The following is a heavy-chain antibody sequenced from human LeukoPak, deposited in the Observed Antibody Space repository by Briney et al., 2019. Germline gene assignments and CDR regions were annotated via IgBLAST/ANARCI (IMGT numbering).Heavy chain of an antibody. D-gene: IGHD2-2*01. Sequence: PGRSLRLSCAASGFTFSSYGMHWVRQAPGKGLEWVAVISYDGSNKYYADSVKGRFTISRDNSKNTLYLQMNSLRAEDTAVYYCASDVVVTAAIKAGDPAVHWGQGTLVTVSS. CDR2: ISYDGSNK. CDR3: ASDVVVTAAIKAGDPAVH. V-gene: IGHV3-30*03. CDR1: GFTFSSYG. J-gene: IGHJ4*02.